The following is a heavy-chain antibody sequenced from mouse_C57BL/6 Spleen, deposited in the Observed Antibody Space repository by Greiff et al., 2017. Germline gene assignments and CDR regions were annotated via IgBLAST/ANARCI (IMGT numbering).Heavy chain of an antibody. J-gene: IGHJ4*01. CDR1: GYTFTDYN. Sequence: EVQLQQSGPELVKPGASVKIPCKASGYTFTDYNMDWVKQSHGKSLEWIGDINPDSGGTMYNEKFKGKATLTVDKSSSTAYMELRSLTSEDTAVYYSASLRVYGREFYAMDYWGQGTSVTVSS. CDR2: INPDSGGT. V-gene: IGHV1-18*01. D-gene: IGHD1-1*02. CDR3: ASLRVYGREFYAMDY.